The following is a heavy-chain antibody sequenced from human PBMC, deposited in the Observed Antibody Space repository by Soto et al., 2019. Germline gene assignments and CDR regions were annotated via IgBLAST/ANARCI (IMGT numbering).Heavy chain of an antibody. D-gene: IGHD3-22*01. CDR1: GFTFSNYW. Sequence: GESLRPSFKDSGFTFSNYWLSWFQQAPGRGLEWVANIKQDGSEKYYVDSVKGRFTISRDNAKNSLYLQMNSLRAEDTAVYYCARFYYDSSGYLPSPYYYYYGMDVWGQGT. J-gene: IGHJ6*02. V-gene: IGHV3-7*04. CDR2: IKQDGSEK. CDR3: ARFYYDSSGYLPSPYYYYYGMDV.